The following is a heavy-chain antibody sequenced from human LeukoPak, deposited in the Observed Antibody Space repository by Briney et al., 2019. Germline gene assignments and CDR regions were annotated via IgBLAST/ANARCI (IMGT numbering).Heavy chain of an antibody. CDR2: INHSGST. Sequence: PSETLSLTCAVYGESFSGYYWSWIRQPPGKGLEWIGEINHSGSTNYNPSLKSRVTISVHTSKNQFSLRLSSVTAADTAVYYCARGRMPVAGAYLYWGQGILVTVSS. V-gene: IGHV4-34*01. CDR3: ARGRMPVAGAYLY. CDR1: GESFSGYY. D-gene: IGHD6-19*01. J-gene: IGHJ4*02.